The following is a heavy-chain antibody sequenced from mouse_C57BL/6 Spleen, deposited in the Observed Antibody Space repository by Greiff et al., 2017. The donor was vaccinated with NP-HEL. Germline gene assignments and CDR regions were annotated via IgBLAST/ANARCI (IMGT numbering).Heavy chain of an antibody. D-gene: IGHD2-1*01. CDR3: ARPYGNYWYFDV. Sequence: EVHLVESEGGLVQPGSSMKLSCTASGFTFSDYYMAWVRQVPEKGLEWVANINYDGSSTYYLDSLKSRFIISRDNAKNILYLQMSSLKSEDTATYYCARPYGNYWYFDVWGTGTTVTVSS. J-gene: IGHJ1*03. V-gene: IGHV5-16*01. CDR1: GFTFSDYY. CDR2: INYDGSST.